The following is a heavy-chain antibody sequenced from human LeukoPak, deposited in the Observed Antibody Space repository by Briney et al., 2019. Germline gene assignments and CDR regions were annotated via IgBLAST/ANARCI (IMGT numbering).Heavy chain of an antibody. CDR3: ARDHGPYDFWSGYWIRYFDY. CDR2: INPNSGGT. CDR1: GYTFTGYY. J-gene: IGHJ4*02. D-gene: IGHD3-3*01. V-gene: IGHV1-2*06. Sequence: EASVKVSCKASGYTFTGYYMHWVRQAPGRGLEWMGRINPNSGGTNYAQRFQGRVTMTRDTSISTAYMELSRLRSDDTAVYYCARDHGPYDFWSGYWIRYFDYWGQGTLVTVSS.